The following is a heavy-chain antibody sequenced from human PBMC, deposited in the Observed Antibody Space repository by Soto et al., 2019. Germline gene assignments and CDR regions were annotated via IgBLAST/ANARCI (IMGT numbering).Heavy chain of an antibody. D-gene: IGHD1-7*01. CDR3: AKDKSNEELSVYYYNGLDV. CDR1: GFAFDDHA. J-gene: IGHJ6*02. CDR2: ISWNSGKI. Sequence: EVQLVESGGGLVQPGRSPTLSCEASGFAFDDHAMHWVRQVPGKGLEWVSSISWNSGKIGYAGSVKGRFTISRDNAKNFVYLQMNSLRTEDTALYYCAKDKSNEELSVYYYNGLDVWGQGTTVIVSS. V-gene: IGHV3-9*01.